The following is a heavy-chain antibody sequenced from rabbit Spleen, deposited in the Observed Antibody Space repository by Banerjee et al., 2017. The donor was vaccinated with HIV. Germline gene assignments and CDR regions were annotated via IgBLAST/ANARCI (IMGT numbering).Heavy chain of an antibody. CDR2: IYAGTTSII. D-gene: IGHD2-1*01. J-gene: IGHJ4*01. Sequence: QSLEESGGGLVQPEGSLTLTCTASGFSFSSGYYMCWIRQAPGQGLEWIACIYAGTTSIIVYATWAKGRFTISKTSSTTVTLQLSSLTAADTATYFCVRAAYYVDPFTAYDYVHFNLWGQGTLVTVS. V-gene: IGHV1S40*01. CDR1: GFSFSSGYY. CDR3: VRAAYYVDPFTAYDYVHFNL.